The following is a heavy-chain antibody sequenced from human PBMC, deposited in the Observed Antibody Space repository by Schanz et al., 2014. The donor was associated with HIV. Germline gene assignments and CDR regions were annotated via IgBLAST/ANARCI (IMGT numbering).Heavy chain of an antibody. V-gene: IGHV3-48*03. CDR3: VKHGAYETSGSYNVAF. CDR2: ISDTGTTT. Sequence: EVQLVESGGGLVQPGGSLRLSCAASGFTFSSYWMSWVRQAPGKGLEWVSYISDTGTTTYYTDSVKGRFTISRDNAKNSLYLDMNSLRVADTATYYCVKHGAYETSGSYNVAFWGQGALVTVSS. D-gene: IGHD3-22*01. CDR1: GFTFSSYW. J-gene: IGHJ1*01.